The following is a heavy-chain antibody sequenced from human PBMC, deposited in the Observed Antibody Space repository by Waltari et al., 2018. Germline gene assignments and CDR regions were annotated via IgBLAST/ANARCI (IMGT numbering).Heavy chain of an antibody. Sequence: QVHLVQSGAEVKQSGASVRVSCKTSGYTFPPYYLHWVRQAPGQGLEWMAWINSNTGDSQSAQTFEGRVTVTRDTSLTTAYLELSGLRSDDTALYYCARETLPGNKIIDYWGQGTLVTVSS. J-gene: IGHJ4*02. CDR1: GYTFPPYY. CDR3: ARETLPGNKIIDY. D-gene: IGHD1-1*01. V-gene: IGHV1-2*02. CDR2: INSNTGDS.